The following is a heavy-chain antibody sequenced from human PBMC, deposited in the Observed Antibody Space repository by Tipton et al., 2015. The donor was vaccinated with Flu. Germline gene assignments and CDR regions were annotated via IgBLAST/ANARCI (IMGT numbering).Heavy chain of an antibody. J-gene: IGHJ5*02. Sequence: QLVQSGGGLIRPGGSLRLSCAVSGFTVSTSYMSWVRQPPGKGLEWVSIVYDDGRTYYADSVEGRFAISRDNSKNILYLQMNSLRADDTAVYYCARGRCSPGACNLRSSFDAWGQGTLVTVS. V-gene: IGHV3-53*01. D-gene: IGHD2/OR15-2a*01. CDR1: GFTVSTSY. CDR2: VYDDGRT. CDR3: ARGRCSPGACNLRSSFDA.